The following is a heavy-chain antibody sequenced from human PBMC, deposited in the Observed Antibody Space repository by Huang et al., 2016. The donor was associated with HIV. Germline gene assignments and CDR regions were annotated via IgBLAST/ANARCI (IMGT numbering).Heavy chain of an antibody. D-gene: IGHD6-13*01. V-gene: IGHV4-59*01. CDR1: GGSISSYY. CDR3: ARGGPYSRDYYYYGMDV. J-gene: IGHJ6*02. Sequence: TCTVSGGSISSYYWSWIRQPPGKGLEWIGYIHYSGSTNYNPSLKSRVTTSVDTSKNQFFLKLSSVTAADTALYYCARGGPYSRDYYYYGMDVWGQGTTVTVSS. CDR2: IHYSGST.